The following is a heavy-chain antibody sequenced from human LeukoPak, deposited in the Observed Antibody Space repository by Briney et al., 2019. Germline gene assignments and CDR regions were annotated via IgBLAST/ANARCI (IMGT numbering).Heavy chain of an antibody. V-gene: IGHV4-59*08. D-gene: IGHD3-10*01. CDR1: SVSISSYY. Sequence: SETLSLTCTASSVSISSYYWSWIRQPPGKGLEWINDIHHSGSTHYNPSLKSRVTISVDTSKNQFSLNLSSVTAADTAMYYCARLVRGVGYWYFDLWGRGTLVTVSS. CDR3: ARLVRGVGYWYFDL. CDR2: IHHSGST. J-gene: IGHJ2*01.